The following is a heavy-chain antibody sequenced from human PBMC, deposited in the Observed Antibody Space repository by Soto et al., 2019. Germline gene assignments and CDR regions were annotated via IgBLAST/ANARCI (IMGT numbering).Heavy chain of an antibody. CDR3: GRHPGGLWFGR. CDR2: IYYSGST. V-gene: IGHV4-39*01. CDR1: GGSISSSSYF. J-gene: IGHJ4*02. D-gene: IGHD3-10*01. Sequence: QLQLQESGPGLVKPSETLSLTCSVSGGSISSSSYFWGWIRQPPGKGLEWIGSIYYSGSTYYNPSVKSGVTGSVDTSKSQCALERGCVGGAGAAVYYCGRHPGGLWFGRWGQGTVVAVCS.